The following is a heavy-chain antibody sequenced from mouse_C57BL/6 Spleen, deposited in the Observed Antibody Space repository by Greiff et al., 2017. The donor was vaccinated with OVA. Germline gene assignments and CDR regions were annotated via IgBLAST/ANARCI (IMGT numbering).Heavy chain of an antibody. J-gene: IGHJ4*01. Sequence: EVQGVESGEGLVKPGGSLKLSCAASGFTFSSYAMSWVRQTPEKRLEWVAYISSGGDYIYYADTVKGRFTISRDNARNTLYLQMSSLKSEDTAMYYCTREDYYGSSYRDAMDYWGQGTSVTVSS. V-gene: IGHV5-9-1*02. CDR2: ISSGGDYI. CDR1: GFTFSSYA. CDR3: TREDYYGSSYRDAMDY. D-gene: IGHD1-1*01.